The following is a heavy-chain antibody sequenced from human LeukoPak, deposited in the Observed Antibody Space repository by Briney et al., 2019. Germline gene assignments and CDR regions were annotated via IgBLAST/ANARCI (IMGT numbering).Heavy chain of an antibody. CDR3: VKDGSGSYYTYYFDY. D-gene: IGHD3-10*01. CDR1: GLTLSRYA. V-gene: IGHV3-64D*06. J-gene: IGHJ4*02. CDR2: ISSNGGST. Sequence: GGSLRLSCSASGLTLSRYAMHWVRQAPGKGLEYVSAISSNGGSTYYADSVKGRFTISRDNSKNTLYLQMSSLRAEDTAVYYCVKDGSGSYYTYYFDYWGQGTLVTVSS.